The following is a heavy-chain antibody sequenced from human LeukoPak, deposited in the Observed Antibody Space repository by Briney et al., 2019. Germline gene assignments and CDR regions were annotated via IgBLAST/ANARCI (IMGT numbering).Heavy chain of an antibody. V-gene: IGHV3-43*01. Sequence: GGSLRLSCAASGFTFDDYTMHWVRQAPGKGLEWVSLISWDGGSTYYADSVKGRFTISRDNSKNSLYLQMNSLRTEDTALYYCAKGYSSSWHHFDCWGQGTLVTVSS. J-gene: IGHJ4*02. D-gene: IGHD6-13*01. CDR3: AKGYSSSWHHFDC. CDR2: ISWDGGST. CDR1: GFTFDDYT.